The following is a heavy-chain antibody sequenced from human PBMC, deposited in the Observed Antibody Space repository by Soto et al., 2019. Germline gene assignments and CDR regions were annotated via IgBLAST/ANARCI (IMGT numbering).Heavy chain of an antibody. CDR2: ISGSGAYT. J-gene: IGHJ4*02. V-gene: IGHV3-23*01. CDR3: AKDLGQYSSDWYATPPENDY. CDR1: GFTFSSYA. D-gene: IGHD6-19*01. Sequence: GGSLRLSCAASGFTFSSYAMSWVRQAPGKGLEWVSAISGSGAYTYYADSVKGRFTISRDNSKNTLYLQMNSLRAEDTAVYYCAKDLGQYSSDWYATPPENDYWGQGTLVTVSS.